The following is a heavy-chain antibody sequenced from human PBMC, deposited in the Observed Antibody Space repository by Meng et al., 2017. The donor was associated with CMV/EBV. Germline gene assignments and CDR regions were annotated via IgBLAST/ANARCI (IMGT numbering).Heavy chain of an antibody. CDR2: IIPIFGTA. V-gene: IGHV1-69*05. Sequence: KVSCKASGGTFSSYAISWVRQAPGQGLEWMGGIIPIFGTANYAQKFQGRVTITTDESTSTAYMELSSLRSEDTAVYYCARGNWNYRVYGMDVWGQGTTVTVSS. D-gene: IGHD1-7*01. CDR1: GGTFSSYA. J-gene: IGHJ6*02. CDR3: ARGNWNYRVYGMDV.